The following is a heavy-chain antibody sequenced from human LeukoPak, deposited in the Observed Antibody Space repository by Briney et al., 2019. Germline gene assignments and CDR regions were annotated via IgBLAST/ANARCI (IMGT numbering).Heavy chain of an antibody. J-gene: IGHJ5*02. V-gene: IGHV3-20*04. Sequence: PGGSLRLSCAASGFTFDDYGMSWVRQAPGKGLEWVSGINWNGGNTGYADSVKGRFTISRDNAKNSLYLQMNSLRAEDTAVYYCARVLTFGWNYRGDWFDPWGQGTLVTVSS. CDR3: ARVLTFGWNYRGDWFDP. CDR1: GFTFDDYG. CDR2: INWNGGNT. D-gene: IGHD1-7*01.